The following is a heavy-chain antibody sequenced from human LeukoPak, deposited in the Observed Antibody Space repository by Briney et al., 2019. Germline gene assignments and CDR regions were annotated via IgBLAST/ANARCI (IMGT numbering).Heavy chain of an antibody. J-gene: IGHJ4*02. CDR2: IRYDGSNK. CDR1: GFTFSGYG. D-gene: IGHD2-2*01. V-gene: IGHV3-30*02. CDR3: ARPRGCGSSRCNNFDY. Sequence: GGSLRLSCAASGFTFSGYGMHWVRQAPGKGLEWVAFIRYDGSNKYYADSVKGRFTISRDNGKNSLYLQMNRLRAEDTAVYYCARPRGCGSSRCNNFDYWGQGTLVTVSS.